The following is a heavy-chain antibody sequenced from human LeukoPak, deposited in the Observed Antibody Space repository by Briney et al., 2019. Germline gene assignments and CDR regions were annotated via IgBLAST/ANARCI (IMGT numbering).Heavy chain of an antibody. V-gene: IGHV1-69*06. Sequence: GASVKVSCKASGYTFTSNYMHWVRQAPGQGLEWMGGIIPIFGTADYAQKFQGRVTITADKSTSTAYMELSSLRSEDTAVYYCARVWELQAFDYWGQGTLVTVSS. CDR3: ARVWELQAFDY. CDR1: GYTFTSNY. CDR2: IIPIFGTA. J-gene: IGHJ4*02. D-gene: IGHD1-26*01.